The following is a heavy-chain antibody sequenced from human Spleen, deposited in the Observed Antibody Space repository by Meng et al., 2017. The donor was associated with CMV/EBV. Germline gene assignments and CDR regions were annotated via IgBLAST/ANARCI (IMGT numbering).Heavy chain of an antibody. V-gene: IGHV3-30-3*01. CDR2: ISYDGSNK. CDR1: GFTFSSYA. Sequence: VHLVESGGCVVQSGRSLRFACVASGFTFSSYAMHWVRQAPGKGLEWVAVISYDGSNKYYADSVKGRFTISRDNSKNTLYLQMNSLRAEDTAVYYCARIPGSGSYMYYFDYWGQGTLVTVSS. D-gene: IGHD3-10*01. CDR3: ARIPGSGSYMYYFDY. J-gene: IGHJ4*02.